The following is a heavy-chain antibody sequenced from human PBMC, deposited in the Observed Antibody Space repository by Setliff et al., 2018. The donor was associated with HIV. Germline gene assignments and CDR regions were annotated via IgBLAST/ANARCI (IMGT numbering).Heavy chain of an antibody. Sequence: SETLSLTCTVSGASISITTYYWGWIRQPPGKGLEWIGSVYYTGGAYYNPSLRSRVTISVDRSENQFSLKLTSVTAADTAIYFCAREGDGIDYWGQGILVTVSS. CDR2: VYYTGGA. CDR3: AREGDGIDY. CDR1: GASISITTYY. J-gene: IGHJ4*02. D-gene: IGHD2-21*02. V-gene: IGHV4-39*02.